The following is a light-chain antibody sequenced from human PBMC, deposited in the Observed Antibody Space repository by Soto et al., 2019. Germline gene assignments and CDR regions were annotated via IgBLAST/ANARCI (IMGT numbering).Light chain of an antibody. J-gene: IGKJ2*01. V-gene: IGKV3-11*01. CDR3: QHRSNWRYT. CDR1: QSVSIY. Sequence: EIVLTQSPATLSLSPGERATLSCRASQSVSIYLACLIYDASNRATGIPARFSGSGSGTDFTLTISSLEPEDFAVYYCQHRSNWRYTFGQGTNLEIK. CDR2: DAS.